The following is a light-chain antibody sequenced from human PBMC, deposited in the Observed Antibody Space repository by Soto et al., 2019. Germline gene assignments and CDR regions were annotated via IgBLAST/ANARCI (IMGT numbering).Light chain of an antibody. Sequence: QSVLTQPPSASGSPGQSVTISCTGTKNDIGVYDFVSWYQHHPGKAPRLIIYEVVQWPSGVPDRFSGSKSGNTASLTVSGLQAADEADYFCKSYAGSNTYVFGRGTKVTVL. J-gene: IGLJ1*01. CDR3: KSYAGSNTYV. V-gene: IGLV2-8*01. CDR2: EVV. CDR1: KNDIGVYDF.